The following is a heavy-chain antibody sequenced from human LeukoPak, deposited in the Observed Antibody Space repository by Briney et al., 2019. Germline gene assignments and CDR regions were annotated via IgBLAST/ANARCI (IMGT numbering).Heavy chain of an antibody. D-gene: IGHD6-19*01. CDR2: IWYDGSNK. J-gene: IGHJ4*02. V-gene: IGHV3-33*06. CDR1: GFTFSSYG. Sequence: GGSLRLSCAASGFTFSSYGMHWVRQAPGKGLEWVAVIWYDGSNKYYADSVKGRFTISRDNPKNTLYLQMNSLRAEDTAVYYCAKDRRIAVAGFTFDYWGQGTLVTVSS. CDR3: AKDRRIAVAGFTFDY.